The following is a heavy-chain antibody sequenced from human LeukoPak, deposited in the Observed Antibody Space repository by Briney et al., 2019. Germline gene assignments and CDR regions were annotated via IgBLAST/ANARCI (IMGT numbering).Heavy chain of an antibody. CDR2: IYYSGST. D-gene: IGHD3-10*01. J-gene: IGHJ6*02. Sequence: PSETLSLTCTVSGGSISSYYWSWIRQPPGKGLEWIGYIYYSGSTNYNPSLKSRVTISVDTSKNQFSLKLSSVTAADTAVYYCARDPLYYGSGDSYYYYGMDVWGQGTTVTVSS. CDR3: ARDPLYYGSGDSYYYYGMDV. V-gene: IGHV4-59*12. CDR1: GGSISSYY.